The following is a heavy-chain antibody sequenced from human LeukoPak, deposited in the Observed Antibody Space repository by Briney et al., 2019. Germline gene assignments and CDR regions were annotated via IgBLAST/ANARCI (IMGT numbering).Heavy chain of an antibody. Sequence: GGSLRLSCAASGFTFSSYAMHWVRQAPGKGLEGVAVISYDGSNKYYADSVKGRFTISRDNSKNTLYLQMNSLRAEDTALFYCARDFLGYCTSTSCYSYYYYYMDVWGKGTTVTVSS. CDR2: ISYDGSNK. J-gene: IGHJ6*03. V-gene: IGHV3-30-3*01. CDR3: ARDFLGYCTSTSCYSYYYYYMDV. CDR1: GFTFSSYA. D-gene: IGHD2-2*01.